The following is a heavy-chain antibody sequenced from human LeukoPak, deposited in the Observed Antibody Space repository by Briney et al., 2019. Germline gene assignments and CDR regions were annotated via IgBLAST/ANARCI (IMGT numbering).Heavy chain of an antibody. D-gene: IGHD3-16*01. V-gene: IGHV4-59*08. CDR2: IYYSGST. Sequence: SETLSLTCTVSGGSISSYYWSWIRQPPGKGLEWNGYIYYSGSTNYNPSLKSRVAISVDTSKNQFSLKLSSVTAADTAVYYCATYQGGGVDYWGQGTLVTVSS. CDR1: GGSISSYY. J-gene: IGHJ4*02. CDR3: ATYQGGGVDY.